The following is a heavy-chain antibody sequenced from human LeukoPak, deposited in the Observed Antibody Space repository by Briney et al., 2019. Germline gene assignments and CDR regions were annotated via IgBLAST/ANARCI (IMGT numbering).Heavy chain of an antibody. CDR2: MNPNSGNT. V-gene: IGHV1-8*01. CDR1: GYTFTSYD. CDR3: ARAIRGSGFLEWSFLDYYYYGMDV. D-gene: IGHD3-3*01. Sequence: ASVTVSFTASGYTFTSYDINWVRQATGQGLEWMGWMNPNSGNTGYAQKFQGRVTMIRNTSISTAYMELSSLRSEDTAVYYCARAIRGSGFLEWSFLDYYYYGMDVWGQGTTVTVSS. J-gene: IGHJ6*02.